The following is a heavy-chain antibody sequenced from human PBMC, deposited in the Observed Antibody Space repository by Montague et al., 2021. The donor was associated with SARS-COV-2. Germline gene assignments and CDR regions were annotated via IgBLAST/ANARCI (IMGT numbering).Heavy chain of an antibody. CDR2: IGPSGST. Sequence: SQTLSLTCGVSGGSLSGYHWSWIRQPPGRGLEWIGEIGPSGSTNYNPSLKSQVTISLDTPKNQFSLKLTSVTAADTAVYYCARGLIDITMMVVVFTGASLYFDYWSQGTLVTVSS. D-gene: IGHD3-22*01. V-gene: IGHV4-34*01. CDR1: GGSLSGYH. CDR3: ARGLIDITMMVVVFTGASLYFDY. J-gene: IGHJ4*02.